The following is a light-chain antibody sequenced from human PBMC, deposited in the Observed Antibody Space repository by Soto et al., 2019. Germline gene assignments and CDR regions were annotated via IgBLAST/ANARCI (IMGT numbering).Light chain of an antibody. CDR3: QHQSNGPRT. CDR2: GAS. Sequence: EIVMTQSPATLSVSPGERASLSCRASQSVSNNLAWYQQKPGQAPRLLIHGASTRATGIPARFSGSGSGTEFTLTISSLESEDFAVYYCQHQSNGPRTFGQGTKVEIK. V-gene: IGKV3-15*01. J-gene: IGKJ1*01. CDR1: QSVSNN.